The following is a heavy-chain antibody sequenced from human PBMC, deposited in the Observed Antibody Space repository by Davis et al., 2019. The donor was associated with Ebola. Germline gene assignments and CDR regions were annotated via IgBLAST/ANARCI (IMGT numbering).Heavy chain of an antibody. D-gene: IGHD3-22*01. CDR2: TYYRSKWFV. V-gene: IGHV6-1*01. CDR1: GDSVSSNSAA. CDR3: ARDPPYDQGYDY. Sequence: MPSETLSLTCAISGDSVSSNSAAWNWIRQSPSRGLERLGRTYYRSKWFVDYAVTVKSRLTINPDTSKNQFSLQLTSVTPEDTAVYYCARDPPYDQGYDYWGQGTLVTVSS. J-gene: IGHJ4*02.